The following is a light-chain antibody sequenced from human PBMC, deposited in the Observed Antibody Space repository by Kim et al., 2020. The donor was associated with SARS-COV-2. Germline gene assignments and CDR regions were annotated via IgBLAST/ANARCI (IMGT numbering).Light chain of an antibody. V-gene: IGLV4-69*01. CDR2: VNSDGSH. Sequence: QLVLTQSPSASASLGASVKLTCTLSSGHSSYAISWHQQQPEKGPRFLMKVNSDGSHNKGDGIPDRFSGSSSGAERYLTISSLQSEDEAAYYCQTWGTGVWVFGGRTQLTVL. J-gene: IGLJ3*02. CDR1: SGHSSYA. CDR3: QTWGTGVWV.